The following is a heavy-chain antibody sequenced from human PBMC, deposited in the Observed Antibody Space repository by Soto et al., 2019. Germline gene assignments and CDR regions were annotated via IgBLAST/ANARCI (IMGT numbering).Heavy chain of an antibody. V-gene: IGHV1-46*01. D-gene: IGHD3-22*01. CDR3: ARDYQYYDSSGYPLYYYGMDV. CDR2: INPSGGST. Sequence: WMGIINPSGGSTSYAQKFQGRVTMTRDTSTSTVYMELSSLRSEDTAVYYCARDYQYYDSSGYPLYYYGMDVWGQGTTVTVSS. J-gene: IGHJ6*02.